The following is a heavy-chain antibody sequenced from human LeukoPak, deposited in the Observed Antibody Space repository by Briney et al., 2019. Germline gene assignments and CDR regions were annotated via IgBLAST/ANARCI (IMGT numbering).Heavy chain of an antibody. Sequence: PSQTLSLTCAVSGGSISSGGYSWSWIRQPPGKGLEWIGYIYHSGSTYYNPSLKSRVTISVDRSKNQFSLKLSSVTAADTAVYYCASGYGGSPYYFDYWGQETLVTVSS. CDR2: IYHSGST. CDR1: GGSISSGGYS. D-gene: IGHD4-23*01. V-gene: IGHV4-30-2*01. CDR3: ASGYGGSPYYFDY. J-gene: IGHJ4*02.